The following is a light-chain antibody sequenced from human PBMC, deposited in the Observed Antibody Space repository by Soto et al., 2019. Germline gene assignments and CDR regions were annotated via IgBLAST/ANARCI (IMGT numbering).Light chain of an antibody. CDR1: QSISSY. CDR3: QQSYNSPQT. V-gene: IGKV1-39*01. Sequence: DIQMTQSPSSLSASVGDRVTITCRASQSISSYLNWNQQKPGKPPRLLIYAASSLQSGVPSRLSGSGTGTDFTLTISSLQPEDFATYSCQQSYNSPQTFGQGTKVDIK. CDR2: AAS. J-gene: IGKJ1*01.